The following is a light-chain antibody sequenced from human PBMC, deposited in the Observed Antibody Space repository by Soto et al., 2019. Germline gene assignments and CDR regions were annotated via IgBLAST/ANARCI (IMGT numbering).Light chain of an antibody. Sequence: EIVLTQSPATLSLSPGERATLSCRASQSVTSYLAWYQQKPGQTPRLLIYDASNRATGIPARFSGSGSGTDFNLTISSLEPEAFAVYYCHQRSCPLTFGGGTKVESK. CDR1: QSVTSY. J-gene: IGKJ4*01. V-gene: IGKV3-11*01. CDR3: HQRSCPLT. CDR2: DAS.